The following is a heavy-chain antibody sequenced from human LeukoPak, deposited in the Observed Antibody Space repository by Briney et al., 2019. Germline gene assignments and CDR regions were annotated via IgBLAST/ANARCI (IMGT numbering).Heavy chain of an antibody. J-gene: IGHJ4*01. CDR3: ATVTSSSGTRDY. CDR2: FDPEDGET. D-gene: IGHD6-13*01. V-gene: IGHV1-24*01. Sequence: ASVTVSCKVSGYTLTELSMHWVRQAPGKGRGWMGGFDPEDGETIYAQKFQGRVTMTEDTSTDTAYMELSSLRSEDTAVYYCATVTSSSGTRDYRGHGPLVTVSS. CDR1: GYTLTELS.